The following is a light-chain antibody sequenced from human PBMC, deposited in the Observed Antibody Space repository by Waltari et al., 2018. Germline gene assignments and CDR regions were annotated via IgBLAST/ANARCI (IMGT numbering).Light chain of an antibody. CDR2: DDK. V-gene: IGLV3-1*01. Sequence: CWYQQMPGQSPLLGIYDDKKRPSGIPERFSGSNSGNTATLTISGTQSLDEADYYCQAWDTKTVFGGGTKLTVL. J-gene: IGLJ3*02. CDR3: QAWDTKTV.